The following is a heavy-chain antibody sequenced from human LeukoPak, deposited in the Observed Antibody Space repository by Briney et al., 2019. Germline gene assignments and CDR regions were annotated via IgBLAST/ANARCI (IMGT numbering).Heavy chain of an antibody. D-gene: IGHD3-22*01. V-gene: IGHV4-39*07. Sequence: PSETLSLTCTVSGGSISSGDYYWSWIRQPPGKGLEWIGEINHSGSTNYNPSLKSRVTISVDTSKNQFSLKLSSVTAADTAVYYCARGRRRDSSGYRDFQHWGQGTLVTVSS. J-gene: IGHJ1*01. CDR1: GGSISSGDYY. CDR2: INHSGST. CDR3: ARGRRRDSSGYRDFQH.